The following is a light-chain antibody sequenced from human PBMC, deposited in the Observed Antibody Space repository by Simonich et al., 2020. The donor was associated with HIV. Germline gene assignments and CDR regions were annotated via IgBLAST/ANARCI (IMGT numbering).Light chain of an antibody. V-gene: IGKV2-28*01. Sequence: DIVMTQTPLSLSVTPGQPASISCRSSQSVLHSNGNNYLDWYLQRPGQSPQLLIYLGSNRASGVPDRFSGSVSGTDFTLTISSLQAEDVAVYYCQQYYSTPITFGQGTRLGIK. CDR1: QSVLHSNGNNY. J-gene: IGKJ5*01. CDR2: LGS. CDR3: QQYYSTPIT.